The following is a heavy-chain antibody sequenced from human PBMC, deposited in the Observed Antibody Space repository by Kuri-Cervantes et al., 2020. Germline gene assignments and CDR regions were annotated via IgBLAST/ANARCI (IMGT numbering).Heavy chain of an antibody. D-gene: IGHD3-3*01. CDR3: AREDYDFWSGYRYYGMDV. V-gene: IGHV4-34*01. Sequence: SETLSLTCAVYGGSFSGYYWSWIRQPPGKGLEWIGEINHSGSTYYNPSLKSRVTISVDTSKNQFSLKLSSVTAADTAVYYCAREDYDFWSGYRYYGMDVWGQGTTVTVSS. CDR1: GGSFSGYY. CDR2: INHSGST. J-gene: IGHJ6*02.